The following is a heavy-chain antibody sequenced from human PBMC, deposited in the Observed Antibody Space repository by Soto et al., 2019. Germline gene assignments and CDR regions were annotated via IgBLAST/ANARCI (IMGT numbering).Heavy chain of an antibody. CDR2: IYYSGST. J-gene: IGHJ4*02. Sequence: QVQLQESSPGLVKPSQTLSLTCTVSGGSISSGGYYWSWIRQHPGKGLEWIGYIYYSGSTYYNPSLKXXVXIXXDTSKNQFSLKLSSVTAADTAVYYCARDNRSGPDYWGQGTLVTVSS. CDR3: ARDNRSGPDY. D-gene: IGHD2-15*01. CDR1: GGSISSGGYY. V-gene: IGHV4-31*01.